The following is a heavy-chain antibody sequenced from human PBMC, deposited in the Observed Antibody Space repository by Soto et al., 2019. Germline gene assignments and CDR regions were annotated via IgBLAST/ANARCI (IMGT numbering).Heavy chain of an antibody. J-gene: IGHJ4*02. D-gene: IGHD1-26*01. CDR2: ISGGSSYT. Sequence: QVQLVESGGGLVKPGGSLRLSCAASGFTFSDYYMSWIRQAPGKGLEWVSYISGGSSYTNYADSVKGRFTIARDNARDSLYLQMKSLRAEDTAVYDCARPSGGYIRWEFDYWGQGTLVRVSS. V-gene: IGHV3-11*05. CDR3: ARPSGGYIRWEFDY. CDR1: GFTFSDYY.